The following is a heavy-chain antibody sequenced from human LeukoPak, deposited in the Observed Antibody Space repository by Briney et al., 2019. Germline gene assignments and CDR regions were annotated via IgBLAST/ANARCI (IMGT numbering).Heavy chain of an antibody. V-gene: IGHV3-30*04. CDR2: ISYDGNNK. CDR3: ARRAVVVPAADAFDI. J-gene: IGHJ3*02. CDR1: GFTFSSNA. D-gene: IGHD2-2*01. Sequence: PGRSLRLSCAASGFTFSSNAMHWVRQAPGKGLEWVAVISYDGNNKYYADSVRGRFTISGDNSKNTLYLQMNSLRAEDTAVYYCARRAVVVPAADAFDIWGLGTMVTVSS.